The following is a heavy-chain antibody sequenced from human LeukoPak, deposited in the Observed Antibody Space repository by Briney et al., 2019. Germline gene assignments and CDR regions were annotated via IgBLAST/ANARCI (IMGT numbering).Heavy chain of an antibody. CDR3: AKDIEAIYRGAFDI. CDR1: GFTFSSYA. CDR2: ISYDGSNK. Sequence: PGGSLRLSCAASGFTFSSYAMHWVRQAPGKGLEWVAVISYDGSNKYYADSVKGRFTISRDNSKNTLYLQMNSLRAEDTALYYCAKDIEAIYRGAFDIWGQGTMVTVSS. D-gene: IGHD3-10*01. V-gene: IGHV3-30-3*01. J-gene: IGHJ3*02.